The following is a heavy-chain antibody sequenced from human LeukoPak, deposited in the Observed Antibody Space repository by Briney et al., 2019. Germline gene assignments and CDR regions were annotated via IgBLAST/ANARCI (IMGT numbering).Heavy chain of an antibody. V-gene: IGHV3-30-3*01. J-gene: IGHJ4*02. CDR2: ISYDGSNK. D-gene: IGHD3-3*01. Sequence: GGSLRLSCAASGFTFSSYAMHWVRQAPGKGLEWVAVISYDGSNKYYADSVKGRFTISRDNSKNTLYLQMNSLRAEDTAVYYCARALRFLEWLLFGPALDYWGQGTLVTVSS. CDR1: GFTFSSYA. CDR3: ARALRFLEWLLFGPALDY.